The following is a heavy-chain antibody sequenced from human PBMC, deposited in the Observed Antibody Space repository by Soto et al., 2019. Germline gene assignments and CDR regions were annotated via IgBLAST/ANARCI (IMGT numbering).Heavy chain of an antibody. J-gene: IGHJ3*02. V-gene: IGHV3-48*03. CDR1: GFTFSSYE. CDR2: ISSSGSTI. Sequence: SGGSLRLSCAASGFTFSSYEMNWVRQAPGKGLEWVSYISSSGSTIYYADSVKGRFTISRDNAKNSLYLQMNSLRAEDTAVYYCARCGGDYYDSSGYWRAAYAFDIWGQGTMVTVSS. D-gene: IGHD3-22*01. CDR3: ARCGGDYYDSSGYWRAAYAFDI.